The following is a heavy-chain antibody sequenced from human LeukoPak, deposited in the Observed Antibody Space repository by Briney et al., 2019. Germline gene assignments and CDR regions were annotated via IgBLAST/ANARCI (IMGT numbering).Heavy chain of an antibody. J-gene: IGHJ5*02. V-gene: IGHV4-61*02. CDR3: AREGNWFGP. CDR2: IYTSGST. CDR1: GGSISSGSYY. Sequence: SQTLSLTCTVSGGSISSGSYYWSWIRQPAGKGLEWIGRIYTSGSTNYNPSLKSRVTISVDTSKNQFSLKLSSVTAADTAVYYCAREGNWFGPWGQGTLVTVSS.